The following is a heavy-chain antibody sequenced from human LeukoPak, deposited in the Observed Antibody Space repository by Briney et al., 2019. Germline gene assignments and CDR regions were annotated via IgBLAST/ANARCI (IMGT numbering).Heavy chain of an antibody. D-gene: IGHD6-25*01. Sequence: ASVKVSCKASGYTFTSYAMHWVRRAPGQRLEWMGWINAGNGNTKYSQEFQGRVTITRDTSASTAYMELSSLRSEDMAVYYCARGPPRIAANWFDPWGQGTLVTVSS. CDR3: ARGPPRIAANWFDP. CDR2: INAGNGNT. V-gene: IGHV1-3*03. CDR1: GYTFTSYA. J-gene: IGHJ5*02.